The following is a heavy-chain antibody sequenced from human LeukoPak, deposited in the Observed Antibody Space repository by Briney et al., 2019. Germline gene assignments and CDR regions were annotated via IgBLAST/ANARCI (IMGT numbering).Heavy chain of an antibody. V-gene: IGHV4-59*12. Sequence: SETLSLTCTVSGGSIGTYSWNWIRQPPGKGLEWIGYIYYSGTNNYNPSLKSRVTISVDTSKNQFSLKLSSVTAADTAVYYCARDYPRMFYDSSGLFDYWGQGTLVTVSS. CDR3: ARDYPRMFYDSSGLFDY. CDR2: IYYSGTN. J-gene: IGHJ4*02. CDR1: GGSIGTYS. D-gene: IGHD3-22*01.